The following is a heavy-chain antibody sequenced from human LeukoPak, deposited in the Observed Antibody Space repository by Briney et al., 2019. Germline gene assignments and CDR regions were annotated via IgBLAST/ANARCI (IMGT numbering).Heavy chain of an antibody. D-gene: IGHD2-2*01. CDR2: IYYSGST. CDR1: GGSISSGGYY. V-gene: IGHV4-31*03. J-gene: IGHJ6*02. CDR3: ARVPYLLNCSSTSCLHYYYYYYGMDV. Sequence: SETLSLTCTVSGGSISSGGYYWSWIRQHPGKGLEWIGYIYYSGSTYYNPSLKSRVTISVDTSKNQFSLKLSSVTAADTAVYYCARVPYLLNCSSTSCLHYYYYYYGMDVWGQGTTVTVSS.